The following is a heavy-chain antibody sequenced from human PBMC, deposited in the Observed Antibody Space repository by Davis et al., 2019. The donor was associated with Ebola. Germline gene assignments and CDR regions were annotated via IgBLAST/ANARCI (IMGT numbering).Heavy chain of an antibody. D-gene: IGHD4-17*01. CDR3: ARGYGTFDY. J-gene: IGHJ4*02. CDR2: MNPNSGNT. CDR1: GYSFTGYY. V-gene: IGHV1-8*03. Sequence: ASVKVSCKASGYSFTGYYIHWVRQATGQGLEWMGWMNPNSGNTGYAQKFQGRVTITRNTSTSTAYMELSSLRSEDTAVYYCARGYGTFDYWGRGALVTVSA.